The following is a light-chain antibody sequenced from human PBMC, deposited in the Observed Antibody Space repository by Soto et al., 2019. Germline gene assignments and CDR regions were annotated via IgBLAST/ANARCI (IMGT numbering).Light chain of an antibody. J-gene: IGLJ2*01. CDR3: AVWDDSLSGVV. CDR1: TSNVGSNL. Sequence: QSVLAQPPSASWTPGQRVTISCSGSTSNVGSNLASWYQQLPGSAPKLLIYNDYERPSGVPDRFSGSKSGTSASLGISGLRSEDEADYFWAVWDDSLSGVVFGGGTKLTVL. CDR2: NDY. V-gene: IGLV1-47*02.